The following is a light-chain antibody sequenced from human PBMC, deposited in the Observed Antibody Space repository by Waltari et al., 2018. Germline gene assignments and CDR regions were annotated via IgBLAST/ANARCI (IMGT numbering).Light chain of an antibody. Sequence: EIVLTQSPGTLSLSPGERPPLSCRASQSVGRYLAWYQQKPGQAPRLLIYGASSRATGIPDRFSGSGSGTDFSLTISRLEPEDFAVYYCQNHERLPAMFGQGTKVEIK. CDR2: GAS. CDR1: QSVGRY. J-gene: IGKJ1*01. V-gene: IGKV3-20*01. CDR3: QNHERLPAM.